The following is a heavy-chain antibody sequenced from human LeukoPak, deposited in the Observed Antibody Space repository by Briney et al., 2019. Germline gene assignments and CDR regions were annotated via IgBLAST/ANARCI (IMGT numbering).Heavy chain of an antibody. Sequence: PGGSLRLSCAASGFTVSTNYVSWVRQAPGKGLEWVSVIYRSGSTYYADSVKGRFTISRDNSKNTLYLQMNSLRAEDTAVYYCAKDCGGDCYGVDYWGQGTLVTVSS. CDR2: IYRSGST. V-gene: IGHV3-66*03. J-gene: IGHJ4*02. CDR1: GFTVSTNY. D-gene: IGHD2-21*02. CDR3: AKDCGGDCYGVDY.